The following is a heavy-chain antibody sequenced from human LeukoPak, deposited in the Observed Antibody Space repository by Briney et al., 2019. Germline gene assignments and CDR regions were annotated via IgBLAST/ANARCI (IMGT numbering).Heavy chain of an antibody. Sequence: SETLSLTCAVYGGSFSNYYWSWIRQPPGKGLEWIGEINHSGSTNHNPSLKSRVTISVDTSKNQFSLKLSSVTAADTAVYYCARGGRIAAAGTGYFDYWGQGTLVTVSS. CDR3: ARGGRIAAAGTGYFDY. V-gene: IGHV4-34*01. J-gene: IGHJ4*02. CDR2: INHSGST. CDR1: GGSFSNYY. D-gene: IGHD6-13*01.